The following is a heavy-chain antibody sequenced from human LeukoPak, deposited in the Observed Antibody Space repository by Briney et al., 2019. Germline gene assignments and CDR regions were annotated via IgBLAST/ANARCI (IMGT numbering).Heavy chain of an antibody. CDR3: ARDSFETDIDY. Sequence: PGGSLRLSCAASEFTVSSNYMSWVRQAPGKGLEWVSVIYSGGSTYYADSVKGRFTISRDNSKNTLYLQMNSLRAEDTAVYYCARDSFETDIDYWGQGTLVTVSS. J-gene: IGHJ4*02. D-gene: IGHD1-14*01. CDR2: IYSGGST. CDR1: EFTVSSNY. V-gene: IGHV3-66*02.